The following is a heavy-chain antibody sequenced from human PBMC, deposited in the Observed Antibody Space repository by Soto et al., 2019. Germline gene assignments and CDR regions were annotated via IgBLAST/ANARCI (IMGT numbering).Heavy chain of an antibody. CDR3: ARGEQYSGRIFDY. Sequence: PSQTLSLTCAITGDSVSSNSAGWSWVRQSPSRGLEWLGRTYYRSKWYYEYAVSVGGRITINPDTSKNQYSLQLNSVTPEDTAVYFCARGEQYSGRIFDYWGQGTLVTSPQ. J-gene: IGHJ4*01. CDR2: TYYRSKWYY. V-gene: IGHV6-1*01. CDR1: GDSVSSNSAG. D-gene: IGHD1-26*01.